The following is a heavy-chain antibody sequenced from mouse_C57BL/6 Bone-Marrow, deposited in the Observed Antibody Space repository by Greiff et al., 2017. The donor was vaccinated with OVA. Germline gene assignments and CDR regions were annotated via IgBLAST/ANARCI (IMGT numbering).Heavy chain of an antibody. CDR1: GYTFPSYW. Sequence: VQLKQSGTVLARPGASVKMSCKASGYTFPSYWMHWVKQRPGQGLEWIGAIFPGNGDTNYNEKFTGKAKLTAVTSASTAYMELSSLTNEDSAVYYCTRGSYSNFGGDYWGQGTSVTVSS. CDR2: IFPGNGDT. CDR3: TRGSYSNFGGDY. D-gene: IGHD2-5*01. V-gene: IGHV1-5*01. J-gene: IGHJ4*01.